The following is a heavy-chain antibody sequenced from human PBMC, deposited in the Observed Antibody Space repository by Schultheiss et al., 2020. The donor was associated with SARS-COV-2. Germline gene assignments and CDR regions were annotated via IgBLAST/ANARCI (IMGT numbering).Heavy chain of an antibody. J-gene: IGHJ4*02. V-gene: IGHV3-21*01. CDR2: ISSSSSYI. CDR1: GFTFSSYG. D-gene: IGHD2-15*01. CDR3: AKGADCSGGSCSNLGGY. Sequence: GGSLRLSCAASGFTFSSYGMHWVRQAPGKGLEWVSSISSSSSYIYYADSVKGRFTISRDNAKNSLYLQMNSLRAEDTAVYYCAKGADCSGGSCSNLGGYWGQGTLVTVSS.